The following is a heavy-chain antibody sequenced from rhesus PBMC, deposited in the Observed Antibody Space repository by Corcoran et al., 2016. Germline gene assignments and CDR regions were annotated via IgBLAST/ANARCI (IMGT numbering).Heavy chain of an antibody. CDR1: GFTFSSYG. CDR3: AKDPYYEDDYGYYYTYYFDY. Sequence: EVQLVETGGGLVQPGGSLKLSCAASGFTFSSYGMSWVRQAPGKGLALVLSINSGGGITYSADAVKGRFTISRDNSKNTLSLQMNSLRAEDTAVYYCAKDPYYEDDYGYYYTYYFDYWGQGVLVTVSS. CDR2: INSGGGIT. D-gene: IGHD3-9*01. V-gene: IGHV3S5*01. J-gene: IGHJ4*01.